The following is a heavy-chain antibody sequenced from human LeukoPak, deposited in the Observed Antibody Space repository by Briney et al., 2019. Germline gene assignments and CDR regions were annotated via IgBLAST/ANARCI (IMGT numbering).Heavy chain of an antibody. V-gene: IGHV2-5*02. CDR2: INWDDQK. J-gene: IGHJ5*02. CDR3: AHRRDSSGYQYRYWFAP. CDR1: GFSLTTSGVG. Sequence: SGPTLVNPTQPLTLTCTFSGFSLTTSGVGVGWIRQPPGKALEWLALINWDDQKVYSPSLQSRLSITKDTSKNQVVLTMTNVDPVDTATYYCAHRRDSSGYQYRYWFAPWGQGALVTVSS. D-gene: IGHD3-22*01.